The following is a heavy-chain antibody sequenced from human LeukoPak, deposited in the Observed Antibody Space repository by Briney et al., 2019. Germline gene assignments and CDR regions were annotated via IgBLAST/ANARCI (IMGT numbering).Heavy chain of an antibody. D-gene: IGHD5-18*01. V-gene: IGHV3-23*01. CDR2: ISGSGGST. J-gene: IGHJ4*02. CDR1: GFTFSSYA. CDR3: ASRKGYSYGIQFFAY. Sequence: GGSLRLSCAASGFTFSSYAMSWVRQAPGKGLEWVSAISGSGGSTYYADSVKGRFTISRDNSKNTLYLQMNSLRAEDTAVYYCASRKGYSYGIQFFAYWGQGTLVTVSS.